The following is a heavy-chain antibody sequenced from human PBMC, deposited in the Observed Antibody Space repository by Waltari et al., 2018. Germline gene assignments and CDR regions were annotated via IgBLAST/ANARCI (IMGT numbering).Heavy chain of an antibody. J-gene: IGHJ4*02. D-gene: IGHD3-9*01. CDR1: GFTFGSYG. Sequence: QVHLVESGGGVVQPGKSLRLSCAASGFTFGSYGMHWVRQAPGKGLEWVGVIGSDGSKKYYAESVKGRFTISRDKSRRSVSLEMNSLRGEDTAVYYCAKAGRRYFDFSEILEWGLGTQVTVSS. CDR3: AKAGRRYFDFSEILE. V-gene: IGHV3-33*03. CDR2: IGSDGSKK.